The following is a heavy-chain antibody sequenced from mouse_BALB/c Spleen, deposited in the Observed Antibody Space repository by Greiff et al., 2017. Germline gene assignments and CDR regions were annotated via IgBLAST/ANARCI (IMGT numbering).Heavy chain of an antibody. D-gene: IGHD2-1*01. CDR3: FHGNYEGMDY. J-gene: IGHJ4*01. Sequence: QVQLQQSGAELVKPGASVKLSCKASGYTFTSYYMYWVKQRPGQGLEWIGEINPSNGGTNFNEKFKSKATLTVDKSSSTAYMQLSSLTSEDSAVYYWFHGNYEGMDYWGQGTSVTVSS. V-gene: IGHV1S81*02. CDR1: GYTFTSYY. CDR2: INPSNGGT.